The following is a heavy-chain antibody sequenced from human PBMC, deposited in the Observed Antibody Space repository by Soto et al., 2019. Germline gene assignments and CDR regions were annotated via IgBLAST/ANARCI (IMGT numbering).Heavy chain of an antibody. Sequence: QVQVVQSGAEVKKPGSSVKVSCKASGGTFSNYAISWVRQAPGHGLEWVGGIIPLTETPVYAQTVQGRLTITADEITSAAYMELSSLRSDDTAVYYCAIGTSNSWTGDFWGQGTLVTVSS. CDR2: IIPLTETP. CDR3: AIGTSNSWTGDF. CDR1: GGTFSNYA. J-gene: IGHJ4*02. D-gene: IGHD6-13*01. V-gene: IGHV1-69*01.